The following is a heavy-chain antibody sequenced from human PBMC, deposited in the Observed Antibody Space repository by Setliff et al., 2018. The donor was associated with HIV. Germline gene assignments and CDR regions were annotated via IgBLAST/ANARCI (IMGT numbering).Heavy chain of an antibody. CDR1: GDSITRGSYY. V-gene: IGHV4-61*09. D-gene: IGHD1-26*01. CDR2: LYTSGKT. Sequence: SETLSLTCTVSGDSITRGSYYWSWIRPPAGKGLEWIGHLYTSGKTHYSPSLTSRITISADTSKHQLSLNLSSVTAADTAVYYCARAAYSGTYLWEPGTDLWGRGTLVTVSS. J-gene: IGHJ2*01. CDR3: ARAAYSGTYLWEPGTDL.